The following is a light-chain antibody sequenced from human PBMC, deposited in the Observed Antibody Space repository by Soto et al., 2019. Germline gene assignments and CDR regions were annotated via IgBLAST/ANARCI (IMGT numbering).Light chain of an antibody. CDR1: QSINSW. Sequence: DIQMTQSPSTLSASVGDRVTITCRASQSINSWLAWYQQKPGKAPKLLLYKASSLESGVPSRFSGSGSGPEFTLTISSLQPDDFGTYYCQQYDTSPLTFGGGTKVE. J-gene: IGKJ4*01. V-gene: IGKV1-5*03. CDR3: QQYDTSPLT. CDR2: KAS.